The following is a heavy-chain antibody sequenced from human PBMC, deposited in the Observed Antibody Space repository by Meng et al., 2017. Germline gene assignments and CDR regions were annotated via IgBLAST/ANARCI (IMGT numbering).Heavy chain of an antibody. D-gene: IGHD6-13*01. V-gene: IGHV3-33*01. Sequence: QVELVGSGGGVVQPGRSLRLSCAASGFTFSSYGMHWVRQAPGKGLEWVAVIWYDGSNKYYADSVKGRFTISRDNSKNTLYLQMNSLRAEDTAVYYCASGGEQQLTQNWFDPWGQGTLVTVSS. CDR1: GFTFSSYG. CDR2: IWYDGSNK. CDR3: ASGGEQQLTQNWFDP. J-gene: IGHJ5*02.